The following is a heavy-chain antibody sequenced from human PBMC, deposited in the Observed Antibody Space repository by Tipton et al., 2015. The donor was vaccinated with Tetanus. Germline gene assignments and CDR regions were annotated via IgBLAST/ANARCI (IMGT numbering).Heavy chain of an antibody. J-gene: IGHJ2*01. CDR1: GFSVSNNY. CDR2: IYSTSTT. CDR3: ARDRAPPSSWYFDL. D-gene: IGHD3-10*01. Sequence: GSLRLSCAASGFSVSNNYLSWVRQAPGKGLEWVSIIYSTSTTYYVDSVKGRFTISRDISKNMVYFQMNSLRAEDTAVYYCARDRAPPSSWYFDLWGRGTLVTVSS. V-gene: IGHV3-53*01.